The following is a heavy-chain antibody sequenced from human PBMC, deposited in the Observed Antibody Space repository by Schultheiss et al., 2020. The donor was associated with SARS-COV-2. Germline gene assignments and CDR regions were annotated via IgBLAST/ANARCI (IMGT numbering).Heavy chain of an antibody. V-gene: IGHV3-30*14. J-gene: IGHJ6*02. D-gene: IGHD3-22*01. Sequence: SCADSGFTFSNYPKHSVRQAPGKGLEWVAVISYDGSNKYYADSVKVRFTISRDNSKNTLSLQLNGLRTEDTAVYYFARDNARIPSPITMIVVASGRDVWGQGTTVTVSS. CDR1: GFTFSNYP. CDR2: ISYDGSNK. CDR3: ARDNARIPSPITMIVVASGRDV.